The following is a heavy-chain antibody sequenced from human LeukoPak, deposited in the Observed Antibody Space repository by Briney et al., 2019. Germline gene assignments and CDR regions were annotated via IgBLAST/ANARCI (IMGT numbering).Heavy chain of an antibody. CDR3: AKDSGYCSSTSCHRDGY. CDR1: GFTFSSYG. CDR2: IRYDGSNK. J-gene: IGHJ4*02. D-gene: IGHD2-2*02. V-gene: IGHV3-30*02. Sequence: PGGSLRLSCAASGFTFSSYGMHWVRQAPGKGLEWVAFIRYDGSNKYYADSVKGRFTISRDNSKNTLYLQMNSLRAEDTAVYYCAKDSGYCSSTSCHRDGYWGQGTLVTVSS.